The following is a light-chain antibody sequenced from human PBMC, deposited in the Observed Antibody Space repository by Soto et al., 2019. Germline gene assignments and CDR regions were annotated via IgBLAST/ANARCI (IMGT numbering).Light chain of an antibody. Sequence: QSALTQPPSASRSPGQSVTISCTGTKNDIGVYDFVSWYQHHPGKAPRLIIYEVVQRPSGVPDRFSGSKSGNTASLTVSGHQAADEADYFCKSYAGSNTYVFGSGTKLTVL. CDR1: KNDIGVYDF. CDR3: KSYAGSNTYV. J-gene: IGLJ1*01. CDR2: EVV. V-gene: IGLV2-8*02.